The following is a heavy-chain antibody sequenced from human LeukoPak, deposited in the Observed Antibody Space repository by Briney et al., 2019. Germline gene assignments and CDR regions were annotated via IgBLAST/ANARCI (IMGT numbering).Heavy chain of an antibody. J-gene: IGHJ4*02. D-gene: IGHD6-13*01. Sequence: GSLRLSCAASGFTFRTYWMAWVRQPPGKGLEWIGEINHSGSTNYNPSLKGRVTISVGTSKNQFSLKLSSVTAADTAVYYCARGAYSSSWYSTPRYYFDYWGQGTLVTVSS. V-gene: IGHV4-34*01. CDR3: ARGAYSSSWYSTPRYYFDY. CDR2: INHSGST. CDR1: GFTFRTYW.